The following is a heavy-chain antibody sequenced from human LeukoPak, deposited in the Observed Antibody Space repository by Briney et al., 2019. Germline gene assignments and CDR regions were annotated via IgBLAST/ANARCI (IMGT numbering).Heavy chain of an antibody. Sequence: KPSETLSLTCTVSGGSTSSYYWSWIRQPPGKGLEWLGDIYGSGSTDYNPSLKSRVTISGDTSKTQLSLKLSSVTAADTAVYYCARHHGSGSYYYFDHWGQGTLVTVSS. CDR1: GGSTSSYY. V-gene: IGHV4-59*08. CDR3: ARHHGSGSYYYFDH. CDR2: IYGSGST. J-gene: IGHJ4*02. D-gene: IGHD3-10*01.